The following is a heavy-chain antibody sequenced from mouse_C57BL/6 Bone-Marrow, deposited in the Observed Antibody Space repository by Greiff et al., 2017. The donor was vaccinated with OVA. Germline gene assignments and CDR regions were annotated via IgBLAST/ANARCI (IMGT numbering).Heavy chain of an antibody. CDR2: IYPGNSDT. J-gene: IGHJ1*03. V-gene: IGHV1-5*01. CDR3: TRLNYDYDWYFDV. CDR1: GYTFTSYW. Sequence: VQLQQSGTVLARPGASVKMSCKTSGYTFTSYWMHWVKQRPGQGLEWIGAIYPGNSDTSSNQKFKGKAKLTAVTSASTAYRELSSLTNEDSSVDYCTRLNYDYDWYFDVWGTGTTVTVSS. D-gene: IGHD2-4*01.